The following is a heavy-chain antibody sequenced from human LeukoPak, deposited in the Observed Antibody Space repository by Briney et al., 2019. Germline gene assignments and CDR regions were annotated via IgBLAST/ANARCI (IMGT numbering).Heavy chain of an antibody. J-gene: IGHJ4*02. CDR1: GFTFSTYE. Sequence: PGGSLRLSCAASGFTFSTYEMHWVRQAPGRGLEWVSYISRRGNTIFYADSMKGRFTISRDNAKNSLYLQMNRLRVEDTAVYYCARGDGYTSAGMDSWGQGTLVAVS. V-gene: IGHV3-48*03. CDR3: ARGDGYTSAGMDS. CDR2: ISRRGNTI. D-gene: IGHD5-24*01.